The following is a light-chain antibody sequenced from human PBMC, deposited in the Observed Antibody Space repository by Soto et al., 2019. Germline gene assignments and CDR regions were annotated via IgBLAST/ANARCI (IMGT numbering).Light chain of an antibody. CDR1: QSISKF. J-gene: IGKJ2*01. V-gene: IGKV1-39*01. Sequence: DIQMTQSPSSLSASVGDRVTITCRASQSISKFLNWYQHKPGKAPNLLIHTTSRLNSGVPSRFSGSGSGTDFTLTISSLQPEDFATYYCQQSYSTPPYTFGQGTKLETK. CDR3: QQSYSTPPYT. CDR2: TTS.